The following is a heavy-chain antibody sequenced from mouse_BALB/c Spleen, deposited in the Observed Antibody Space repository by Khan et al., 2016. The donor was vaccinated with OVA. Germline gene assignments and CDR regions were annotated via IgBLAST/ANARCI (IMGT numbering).Heavy chain of an antibody. J-gene: IGHJ2*01. CDR3: ARDRIDY. CDR1: GYTFSNYW. Sequence: QVQLKQSGAELAKPGASVKMSCKASGYTFSNYWIHWVKQRPGQGLEWIGYINPRSGYTYYNQTFNDKATLTTDKSSSTAYMQLSSLTSEASAVYDCARDRIDYWGQGTTLTVSS. V-gene: IGHV1-7*01. CDR2: INPRSGYT.